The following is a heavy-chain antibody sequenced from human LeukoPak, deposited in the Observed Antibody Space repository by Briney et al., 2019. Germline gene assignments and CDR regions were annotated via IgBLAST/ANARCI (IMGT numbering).Heavy chain of an antibody. CDR2: ISGSGGST. J-gene: IGHJ4*02. Sequence: GGSLRLSCAASGFIFSNYAMTWVRQAPGKGLEWVSAISGSGGSTYYADSVKGRFTISRDNSKNTLYLQMNSLRAEDTAVYYCAKDGESSGYYYGEVDYWGQGTLVTVSS. CDR1: GFIFSNYA. D-gene: IGHD3-22*01. V-gene: IGHV3-23*01. CDR3: AKDGESSGYYYGEVDY.